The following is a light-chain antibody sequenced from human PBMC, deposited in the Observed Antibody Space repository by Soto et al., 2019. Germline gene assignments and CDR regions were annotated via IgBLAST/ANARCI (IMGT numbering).Light chain of an antibody. Sequence: PRVAKETTSQRVTIHCSGNSSNIGSNYVYWYQQLPGTAPKLLIYRNNQRPSGVPDRFSGSKSGTSASLAISGLRSEDEADYYCAAWDDSLSGLYVFGTGSKVTVL. CDR2: RNN. CDR3: AAWDDSLSGLYV. J-gene: IGLJ1*01. CDR1: SSNIGSNY. V-gene: IGLV1-47*01.